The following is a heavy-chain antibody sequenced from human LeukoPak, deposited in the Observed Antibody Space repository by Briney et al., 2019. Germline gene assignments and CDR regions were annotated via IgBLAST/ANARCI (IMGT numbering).Heavy chain of an antibody. V-gene: IGHV1-2*02. Sequence: GASVKVSCKASGYTFTGYYMHWVRQAPGQGLEWMGWINPNSGGTNYAQKFQGRVTMTRDTSISTSYMELSRLRSDDTAVYYCVAAAGEAVFDYWGQGTLVTVSS. D-gene: IGHD6-13*01. CDR2: INPNSGGT. J-gene: IGHJ4*02. CDR1: GYTFTGYY. CDR3: VAAAGEAVFDY.